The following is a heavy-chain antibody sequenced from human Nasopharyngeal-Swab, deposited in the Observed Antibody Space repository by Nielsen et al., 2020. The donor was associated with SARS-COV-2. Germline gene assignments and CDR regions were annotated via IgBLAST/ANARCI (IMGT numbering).Heavy chain of an antibody. Sequence: GGSLRLSCAASGFTFSNYSMNWVRQAPGKGLEWVSSISSSTSYIYYADSVKGRFTISRDNAKNSLYLQMNSLRAEDTAVYYCARDGFGESPYYYYYGMDVWGQGTTVTDSS. V-gene: IGHV3-21*01. D-gene: IGHD3-10*01. CDR1: GFTFSNYS. CDR2: ISSSTSYI. J-gene: IGHJ6*02. CDR3: ARDGFGESPYYYYYGMDV.